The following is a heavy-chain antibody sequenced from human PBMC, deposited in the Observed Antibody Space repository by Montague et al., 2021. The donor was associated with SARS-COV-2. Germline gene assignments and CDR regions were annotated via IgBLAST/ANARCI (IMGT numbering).Heavy chain of an antibody. CDR2: IYHSGST. D-gene: IGHD3-3*01. CDR1: GYSISSGYY. J-gene: IGHJ4*02. Sequence: SETLSLTCTVSGYSISSGYYWGWIRQPPEKGLEWIGSIYHSGSTYYNPSLKSRVTISVDTSKNQFSLKLSSVTAADTAVYYCARDVRYYDFWSGRAQTSPDYWGQGTLVTVSS. V-gene: IGHV4-38-2*02. CDR3: ARDVRYYDFWSGRAQTSPDY.